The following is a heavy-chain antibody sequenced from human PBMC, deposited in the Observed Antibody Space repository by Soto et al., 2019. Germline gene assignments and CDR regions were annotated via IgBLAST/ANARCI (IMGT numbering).Heavy chain of an antibody. CDR2: IYYSGST. J-gene: IGHJ5*02. D-gene: IGHD2-15*01. CDR3: ARPAAEGSGGSCYGCRWFDP. V-gene: IGHV4-39*01. Sequence: QLQLQESGPGLVKPSETLSLTCTVSGGSISSSSYYWGWIRQPPGKGLEWIGSIYYSGSTYYNPSLKSRVTISVDTSKNQFSLKLSSVTAADTAVYYCARPAAEGSGGSCYGCRWFDPWGQGTLVTVSS. CDR1: GGSISSSSYY.